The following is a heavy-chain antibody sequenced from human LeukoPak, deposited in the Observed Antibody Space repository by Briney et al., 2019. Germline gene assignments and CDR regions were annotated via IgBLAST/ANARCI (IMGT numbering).Heavy chain of an antibody. V-gene: IGHV3-30*03. CDR2: ISYDGSNK. CDR1: GFTFSSYG. D-gene: IGHD3-3*01. J-gene: IGHJ6*02. Sequence: PGRSLRLSCAASGFTFSSYGMHWVRQAPGKGLEWVAVISYDGSNKYYADSVKGRFTISRDNSKSTLYLQMNSLRAEDTAVYYCATRDLYYDFWSGYRSYGMDVWGQGTTVTVSS. CDR3: ATRDLYYDFWSGYRSYGMDV.